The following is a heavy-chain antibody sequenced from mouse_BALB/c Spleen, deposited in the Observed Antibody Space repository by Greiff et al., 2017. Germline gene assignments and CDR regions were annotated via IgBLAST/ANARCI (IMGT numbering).Heavy chain of an antibody. Sequence: EVKLMESGGGLVQPGGSLKLSCAASGFTFSSYGMSWVRQTPDKRLELVATINSNGGSTYYPDSVKGLFTISRDNAKNTLYLQMSSLKSEDTAMYYCAREGYYGSSSVFAWFAYWGQGTLVTVSA. V-gene: IGHV5-6-3*01. CDR2: INSNGGST. CDR3: AREGYYGSSSVFAWFAY. CDR1: GFTFSSYG. D-gene: IGHD1-1*01. J-gene: IGHJ3*01.